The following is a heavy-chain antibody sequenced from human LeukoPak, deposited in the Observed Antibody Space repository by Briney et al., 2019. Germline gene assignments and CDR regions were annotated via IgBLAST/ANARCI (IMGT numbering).Heavy chain of an antibody. V-gene: IGHV1-2*02. CDR1: GYTLTELS. J-gene: IGHJ4*02. Sequence: ASVKVSCKVSGYTLTELSMHWVRQAPGQGLEWMGWINPNSGGTNYAQKFQGRVTMTRDTSISTAYMELSRLRSDDTAVYYCASNIVGALYYFDYWGQGTLVTVSS. D-gene: IGHD1-26*01. CDR2: INPNSGGT. CDR3: ASNIVGALYYFDY.